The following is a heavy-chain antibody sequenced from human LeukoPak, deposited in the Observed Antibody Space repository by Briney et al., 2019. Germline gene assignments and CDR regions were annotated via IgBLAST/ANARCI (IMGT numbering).Heavy chain of an antibody. CDR2: ISSSSSTI. D-gene: IGHD5-12*01. V-gene: IGHV3-48*01. CDR1: GFTFSTCS. Sequence: GGSLRPSCAASGFTFSTCSMNWVRQAPGEGLEWVSYISSSSSTIYYADSVKGRFTISRDNAKNSLYLQMNSLRAEDAALYYCARGQAGGYRGYDSDPYFDYWGQGTLVTVSS. J-gene: IGHJ4*02. CDR3: ARGQAGGYRGYDSDPYFDY.